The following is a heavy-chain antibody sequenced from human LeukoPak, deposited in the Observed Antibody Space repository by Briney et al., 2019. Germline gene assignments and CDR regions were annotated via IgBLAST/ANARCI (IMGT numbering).Heavy chain of an antibody. J-gene: IGHJ5*02. CDR1: GYTFTSYG. CDR2: ISAYNGNT. V-gene: IGHV1-18*01. CDR3: ARLETSGSGSYYYIGFDP. Sequence: ASVKVSCKASGYTFTSYGISWVRQAPGQGLEWMGWISAYNGNTNYAQKLQGRVTMTTDTSTSTAYMELRSLRSDDTAVYYCARLETSGSGSYYYIGFDPWGQGTLVTVSS. D-gene: IGHD3-10*01.